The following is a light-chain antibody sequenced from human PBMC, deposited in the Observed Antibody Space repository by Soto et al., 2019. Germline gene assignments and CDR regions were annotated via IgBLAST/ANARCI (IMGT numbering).Light chain of an antibody. J-gene: IGKJ1*01. V-gene: IGKV1-39*01. CDR2: AAS. CDR1: QSISSY. CDR3: QQYGSSPRT. Sequence: DIQMTQSPSSVSASVGDRVTITCRASQSISSYLNWYQQKPGKAPKLLIYAASSLQSGVPSRFSGSGSGTDFTLTISRLEPEDFAVYYCQQYGSSPRTFGQGTKVDIK.